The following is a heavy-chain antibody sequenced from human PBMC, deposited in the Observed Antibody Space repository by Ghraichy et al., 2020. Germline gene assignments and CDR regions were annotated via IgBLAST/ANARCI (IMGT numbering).Heavy chain of an antibody. CDR1: GGSISSGGYY. CDR3: ARSGNCSGGSCYGYYYYGMDV. J-gene: IGHJ6*02. Sequence: SETLSLTCTVSGGSISSGGYYWSWIRQHPGKGLEWIGYIYYSGSTYYNPSLKSRVTISVDPSKNQFSLKLSSVTAADTAVYYCARSGNCSGGSCYGYYYYGMDVWGQGTTVTVSS. D-gene: IGHD2-15*01. CDR2: IYYSGST. V-gene: IGHV4-31*03.